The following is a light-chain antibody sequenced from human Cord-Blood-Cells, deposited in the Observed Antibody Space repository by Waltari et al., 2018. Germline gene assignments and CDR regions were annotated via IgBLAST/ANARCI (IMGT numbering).Light chain of an antibody. CDR3: SSYAGSNNFVV. V-gene: IGLV2-8*01. Sequence: QSALTQPPSASGSPGQSVPISCTGTSSAVGGYNSVPWYQQPPGKAPKLMIYEVSKRPSGVPDRFSGSKSGNTASLTVSGLQAEDEADYYCSSYAGSNNFVVFGGGTKLTVL. CDR1: SSAVGGYNS. J-gene: IGLJ2*01. CDR2: EVS.